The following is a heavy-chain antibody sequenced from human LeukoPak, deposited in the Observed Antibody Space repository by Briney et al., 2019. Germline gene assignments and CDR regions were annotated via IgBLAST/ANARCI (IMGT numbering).Heavy chain of an antibody. Sequence: GASVKVSCKASGGTFSSYAISWVRQAPGQGLEWMGGIIPIFGTANYAQKFQGRVTITADKSTSTAYMELSSLRSEDTAVYYCARMQGTGYYLYDDAFDIWGQGTMVTVSS. CDR2: IIPIFGTA. V-gene: IGHV1-69*06. CDR1: GGTFSSYA. D-gene: IGHD3/OR15-3a*01. CDR3: ARMQGTGYYLYDDAFDI. J-gene: IGHJ3*02.